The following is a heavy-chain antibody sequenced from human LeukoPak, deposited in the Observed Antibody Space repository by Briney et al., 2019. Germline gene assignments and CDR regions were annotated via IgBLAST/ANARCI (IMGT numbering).Heavy chain of an antibody. CDR2: INHSGST. CDR1: GGSFSGYY. Sequence: KPSETLSLTCAVYGGSFSGYYWSWIRQPPGKGLEWIGEINHSGSTNYNPSLKSRDTISVDTSKNQFSLKLSSVTAADTAVYYCASWGSGYDYWGQGTLVTVSS. V-gene: IGHV4-34*01. J-gene: IGHJ4*02. CDR3: ASWGSGYDY. D-gene: IGHD3-22*01.